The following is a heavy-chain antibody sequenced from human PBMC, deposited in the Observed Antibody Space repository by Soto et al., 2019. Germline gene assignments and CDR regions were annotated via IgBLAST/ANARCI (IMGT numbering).Heavy chain of an antibody. CDR3: AYDSSGYYSATLGPFDY. Sequence: PGGSLRLSCVASGFTFSSYGMHWVRQAPGKGLEWVAIISYDGSNTYYADSVKGRFTISRDNSKNTLYLQMNSLRAEDTAVYYCAYDSSGYYSATLGPFDYWGQGTLVTVSS. J-gene: IGHJ4*02. D-gene: IGHD3-22*01. CDR1: GFTFSSYG. V-gene: IGHV3-30*18. CDR2: ISYDGSNT.